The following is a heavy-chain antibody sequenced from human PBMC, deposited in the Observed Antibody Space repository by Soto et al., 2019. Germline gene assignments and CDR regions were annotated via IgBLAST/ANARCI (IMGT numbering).Heavy chain of an antibody. D-gene: IGHD3-16*01. J-gene: IGHJ5*02. CDR1: GGTSIGIVYC. V-gene: IGHV4-39*01. Sequence: SETLCVRCPVSGGTSIGIVYCWICIHKTPGKGLEWIGSIFYSGSTYYNPSLKSPVTRSVDTAKNRFPRKLTAVTAAATAVYYCARRDDSGTVLRFRTWFDPWGQGTLVPVSS. CDR2: IFYSGST. CDR3: ARRDDSGTVLRFRTWFDP.